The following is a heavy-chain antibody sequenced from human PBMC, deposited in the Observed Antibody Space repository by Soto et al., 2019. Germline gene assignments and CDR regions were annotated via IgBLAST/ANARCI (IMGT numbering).Heavy chain of an antibody. D-gene: IGHD3-3*01. CDR1: GDSISTGPYY. CDR2: VSYSGST. Sequence: SDTLSLTCTVSGDSISTGPYYWGWIRQPPGKGLEWIGSVSYSGSTYYNPSLKTRVTISVDTSKNQFSLTLSSVTAADTNVYYCARGHGGITVFGAPGHFDHWGQGTLVTVSS. CDR3: ARGHGGITVFGAPGHFDH. J-gene: IGHJ4*02. V-gene: IGHV4-39*01.